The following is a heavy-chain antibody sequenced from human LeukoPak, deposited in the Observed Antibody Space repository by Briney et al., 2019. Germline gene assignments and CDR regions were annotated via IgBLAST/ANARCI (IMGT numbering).Heavy chain of an antibody. V-gene: IGHV3-48*02. CDR2: ISRSRTTI. CDR3: ARDQGGSSWFDY. J-gene: IGHJ4*02. D-gene: IGHD6-13*01. Sequence: GGSLRLSCAASGLAVSSNYMSWVRQAPGKGLEWVSYISRSRTTIYYADSVQGRFTISRDNAKNSVYLQMNSLRDDDTAVYYCARDQGGSSWFDYWGQGALVSVSS. CDR1: GLAVSSNY.